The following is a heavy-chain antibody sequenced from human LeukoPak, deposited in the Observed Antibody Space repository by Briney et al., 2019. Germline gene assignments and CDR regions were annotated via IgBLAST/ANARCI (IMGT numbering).Heavy chain of an antibody. Sequence: AASVKASCKASGYTFTSYAMHWVRQAPGQRLEWMGWINAGNGNTKYSQKFQGRVTITRDTSASTAHMELSSLRSEDTAVYYCAMQWLVLSYYGMDVWGQGTTVTVSS. J-gene: IGHJ6*02. CDR1: GYTFTSYA. V-gene: IGHV1-3*01. D-gene: IGHD6-19*01. CDR3: AMQWLVLSYYGMDV. CDR2: INAGNGNT.